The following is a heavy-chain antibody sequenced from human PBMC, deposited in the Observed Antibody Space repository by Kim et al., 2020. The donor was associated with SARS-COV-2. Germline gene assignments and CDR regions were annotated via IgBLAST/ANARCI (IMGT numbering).Heavy chain of an antibody. D-gene: IGHD3-3*01. Sequence: GGSLRLSCAASGFTFGDYAMHWVRQAPGKGLEWVSGISWNSGSIGYADSVKGRFTISRDNAKNSLYLQMNSLRAEDTALYYCAKDIRDFWSGLPHYYYYGMDVWGQGTTVTVSS. CDR3: AKDIRDFWSGLPHYYYYGMDV. CDR1: GFTFGDYA. J-gene: IGHJ6*02. CDR2: ISWNSGSI. V-gene: IGHV3-9*01.